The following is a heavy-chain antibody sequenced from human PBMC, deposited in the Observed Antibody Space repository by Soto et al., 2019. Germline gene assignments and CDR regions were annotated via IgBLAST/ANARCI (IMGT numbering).Heavy chain of an antibody. CDR2: IIPIFGTA. D-gene: IGHD2-21*02. Sequence: SVKVSCKASGGTFSSYAISWVRQAPGQGLEWMGGIIPIFGTANYAQKFQGRVTITADGSTSTAYMELSSLRSEDTAVYYCARDPSHGYCGGDCYCDWGQGTLVTVSS. V-gene: IGHV1-69*13. J-gene: IGHJ4*02. CDR1: GGTFSSYA. CDR3: ARDPSHGYCGGDCYCD.